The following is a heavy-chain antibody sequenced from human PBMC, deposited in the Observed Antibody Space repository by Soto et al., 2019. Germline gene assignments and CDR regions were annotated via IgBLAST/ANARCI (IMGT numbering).Heavy chain of an antibody. CDR3: ARLHNYHYALDV. Sequence: GESLTISWQGSGYSFTSYWIGWVRQMPGKGLEWMGIIYPGDSDTRYSPSFQGQVTISRDNSKNTLYLQMGSLRAEDMAVYYCARLHNYHYALDVWGQGTTVTVPS. J-gene: IGHJ6*02. CDR1: GYSFTSYW. CDR2: IYPGDSDT. V-gene: IGHV5-51*01.